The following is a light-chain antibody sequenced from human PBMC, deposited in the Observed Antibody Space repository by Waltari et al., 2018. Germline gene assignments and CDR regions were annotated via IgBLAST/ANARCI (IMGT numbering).Light chain of an antibody. CDR2: GAS. V-gene: IGKV3D-15*01. CDR3: QQYYDWRRVT. J-gene: IGKJ5*01. Sequence: EIVMTQSPATLSVSPGERATLSCRASQSVSGNLAWYQQKPGQAPRRLIYGASTRATGIPARFSGSASVTEFTHTISSLQSEDSAVYYCQQYYDWRRVTFGQGTRLEIK. CDR1: QSVSGN.